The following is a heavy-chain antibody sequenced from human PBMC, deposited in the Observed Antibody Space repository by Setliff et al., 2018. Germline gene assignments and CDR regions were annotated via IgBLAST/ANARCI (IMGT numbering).Heavy chain of an antibody. V-gene: IGHV1-69*05. J-gene: IGHJ4*02. CDR1: GGTFSSYA. D-gene: IGHD2-15*01. CDR2: IIPIFGTA. CDR3: ARSGGRCSGGSCPSGEY. Sequence: SVKVSCKASGGTFSSYAISWVRQAPGQGLEWMGGIIPIFGTANYSQKFQGRVTITTDESTSTAYMELSSLRSEDTAVYYCARSGGRCSGGSCPSGEYWGQGTLVTVSS.